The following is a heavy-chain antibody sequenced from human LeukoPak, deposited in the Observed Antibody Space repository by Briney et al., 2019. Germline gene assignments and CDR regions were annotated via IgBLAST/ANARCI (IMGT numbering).Heavy chain of an antibody. CDR1: GYSFTSYW. CDR3: ANPPLSGTGSSRPLAEIDV. CDR2: IYPGDSDT. D-gene: IGHD3-10*01. J-gene: IGHJ6*02. Sequence: GESLKISCKGSGYSFTSYWIGWVRQLPGKGLEWMGIIYPGDSDTRYSPSFQGQVTISADKSISTAYLQWNSLRAEDTAVYYCANPPLSGTGSSRPLAEIDVWGQGTTVTVSS. V-gene: IGHV5-51*01.